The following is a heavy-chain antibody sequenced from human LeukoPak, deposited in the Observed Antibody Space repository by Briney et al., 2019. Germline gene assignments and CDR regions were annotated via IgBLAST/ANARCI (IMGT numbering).Heavy chain of an antibody. D-gene: IGHD4-17*01. Sequence: GGCLRLSCAASGFTFSSYSMNWVRQAPGEGREWVSSISSSSRYIYYTDSVKGGVTIYRDNAKNSLYLQTNSLRAEDTAVYYCARAANGDYYFHCGGQGPLVAVS. CDR1: GFTFSSYS. J-gene: IGHJ4*02. CDR3: ARAANGDYYFHC. CDR2: ISSSSRYI. V-gene: IGHV3-21*01.